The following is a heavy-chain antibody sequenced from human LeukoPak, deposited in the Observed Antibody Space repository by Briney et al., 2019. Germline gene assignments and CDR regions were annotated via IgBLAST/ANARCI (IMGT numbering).Heavy chain of an antibody. CDR3: ARVRVVWDLDDAFDI. V-gene: IGHV4-34*01. Sequence: SETLSLTCAVYGGSFSGYYWSWIRQPPGKGLEWIGEINHSGSTNYNPSLKSRVTISVDTSKNQFSLKLSSVTAADTAVYYCARVRVVWDLDDAFDIWGQGTMVTVSS. D-gene: IGHD1-26*01. J-gene: IGHJ3*02. CDR2: INHSGST. CDR1: GGSFSGYY.